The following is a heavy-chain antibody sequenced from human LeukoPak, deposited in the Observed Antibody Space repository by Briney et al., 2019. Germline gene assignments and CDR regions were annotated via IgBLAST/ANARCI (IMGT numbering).Heavy chain of an antibody. V-gene: IGHV1-2*02. Sequence: ASVKVSCKASGYTFTGYYMHWVRQAPGQGLEWMGWINPNSGGTNYAQKFQGRVTMTRDTSISTAYMELRSLRSDDTAVYYCARDHTYYYGSGSNNWFDPWGQGTLVTVSS. D-gene: IGHD3-10*01. J-gene: IGHJ5*02. CDR2: INPNSGGT. CDR1: GYTFTGYY. CDR3: ARDHTYYYGSGSNNWFDP.